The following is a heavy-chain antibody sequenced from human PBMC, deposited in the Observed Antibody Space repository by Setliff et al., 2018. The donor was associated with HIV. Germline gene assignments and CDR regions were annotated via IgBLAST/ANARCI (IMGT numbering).Heavy chain of an antibody. CDR2: INHGGTT. CDR1: GDSFRGYY. D-gene: IGHD6-25*01. CDR3: ARGSSGSHRTEYDDAFDI. V-gene: IGHV4-34*01. J-gene: IGHJ3*02. Sequence: SETLSLTCAVYGDSFRGYYWSWIRQTPGKGLEWIGEINHGGTTNSNPSLKSRVTISVDTSKNQFSLRMSSVTAADSGVYYCARGSSGSHRTEYDDAFDIWGQGAVVTVSS.